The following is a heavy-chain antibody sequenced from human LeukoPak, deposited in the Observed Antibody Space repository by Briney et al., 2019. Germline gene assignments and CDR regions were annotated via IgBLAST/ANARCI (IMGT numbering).Heavy chain of an antibody. J-gene: IGHJ4*02. CDR2: ISWNSGSI. CDR3: TKDKGIINGFYYFDS. Sequence: GVCLRLSCAASGFTFDDYAMHWVRQAPGKGLEWVSGISWNSGSIGYADSVKGRFTISRDNAKNSLYRQMNSLRAEDTALYYCTKDKGIINGFYYFDSWGRGAMVTVSS. V-gene: IGHV3-9*01. CDR1: GFTFDDYA. D-gene: IGHD3-10*01.